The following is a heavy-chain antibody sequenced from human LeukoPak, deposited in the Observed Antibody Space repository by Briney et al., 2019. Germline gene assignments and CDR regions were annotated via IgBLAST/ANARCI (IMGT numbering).Heavy chain of an antibody. D-gene: IGHD2/OR15-2a*01. V-gene: IGHV3-33*01. CDR1: GFTFNGYA. Sequence: GGSLRLSCAASGFTFNGYAMHWVRQAPGKGLEWVAVIWHDGNNKYYADSVKGRFTISRDNSMNTVYLQMNSLRAEDTAVYYCARDWMGSTRLAGDYWGQGTLVTVSS. CDR3: ARDWMGSTRLAGDY. CDR2: IWHDGNNK. J-gene: IGHJ4*02.